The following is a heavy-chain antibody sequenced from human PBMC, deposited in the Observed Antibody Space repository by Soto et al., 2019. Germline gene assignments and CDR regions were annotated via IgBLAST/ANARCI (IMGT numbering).Heavy chain of an antibody. V-gene: IGHV4-30-2*01. Sequence: SETLSLTCAVSGGSISSGGYSWSWIRQPPGKGLEWIGDIYHSGSTYYNPSLKSRVTISVDRSKNQFSLKLSSVTAADTAVYYCATNDPRDYDFWSGFYWYFDLWGRGTLVTVSS. CDR2: IYHSGST. J-gene: IGHJ2*01. CDR1: GGSISSGGYS. CDR3: ATNDPRDYDFWSGFYWYFDL. D-gene: IGHD3-3*01.